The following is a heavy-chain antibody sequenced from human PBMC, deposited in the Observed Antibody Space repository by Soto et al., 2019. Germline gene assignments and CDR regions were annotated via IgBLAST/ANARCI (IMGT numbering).Heavy chain of an antibody. CDR1: AVPISNYA. CDR3: ARDDSFAFDI. D-gene: IGHD2-21*01. V-gene: IGHV3-48*01. J-gene: IGHJ3*02. Sequence: GGSLRLSCTASAVPISNYAMAWVRQAPGKGLEWVSYIRGTTHYADSVKGRFTISRDNARSSLYLQMNSLRADDTAVYYCARDDSFAFDIWGQGTMVTVSS. CDR2: IRGTT.